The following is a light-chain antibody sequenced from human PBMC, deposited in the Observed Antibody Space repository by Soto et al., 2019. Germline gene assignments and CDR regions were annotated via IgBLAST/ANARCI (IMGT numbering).Light chain of an antibody. Sequence: EIALTQSPGTLSLSPGERDALSCRASQTISRSYLAWYQQKPGQTPRLLIYGSFSRATGIPDRFSGSGSGTDFTLTISRLEPEDFAVYYCQRYGSPWTFGQGTKVEIK. CDR1: QTISRSY. CDR3: QRYGSPWT. J-gene: IGKJ1*01. CDR2: GSF. V-gene: IGKV3-20*01.